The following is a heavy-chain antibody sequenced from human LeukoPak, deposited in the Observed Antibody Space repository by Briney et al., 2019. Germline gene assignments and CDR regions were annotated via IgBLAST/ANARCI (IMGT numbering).Heavy chain of an antibody. CDR2: ISGSGGST. Sequence: GGSLRLSCAASGFTFSSYAMSWVRQAPGKGLEWVSAISGSGGSTYYADSVKGRFTISRDNSKNTLYLQMNSLRAEDTAVYYCAKDRAYSSGWYLSSTPFDYWGQGTLVTVSS. CDR1: GFTFSSYA. J-gene: IGHJ4*02. V-gene: IGHV3-23*01. CDR3: AKDRAYSSGWYLSSTPFDY. D-gene: IGHD6-19*01.